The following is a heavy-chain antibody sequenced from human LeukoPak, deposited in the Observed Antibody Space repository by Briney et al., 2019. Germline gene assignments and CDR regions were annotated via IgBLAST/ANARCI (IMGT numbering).Heavy chain of an antibody. J-gene: IGHJ4*02. CDR3: AKGFFGSGSFPHNFDY. Sequence: GGSLRLSCAASGFTFSSFAMHWVRQAPGKGLEWVAIVRGNGDSTHYADSVKGRFTISRDNSKDMLYLQMNSLRDEDTAVYYCAKGFFGSGSFPHNFDYWGQGTLVTVSS. CDR2: VRGNGDST. V-gene: IGHV3-23*01. CDR1: GFTFSSFA. D-gene: IGHD3-10*01.